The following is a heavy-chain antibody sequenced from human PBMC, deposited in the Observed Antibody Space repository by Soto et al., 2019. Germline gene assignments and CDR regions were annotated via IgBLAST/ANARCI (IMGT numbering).Heavy chain of an antibody. J-gene: IGHJ4*02. CDR2: ISYDGSNK. CDR1: GFTFSSYA. CDR3: ARDVSAVFDWLFDY. Sequence: GGSLRLSCAASGFTFSSYAMHWVRQAPGKGLEWVAVISYDGSNKYYADSVKGRFTISRDNSKNTLYLQMNSLRAEDTAVYYCARDVSAVFDWLFDYWGQGTLVTVSS. D-gene: IGHD3-9*01. V-gene: IGHV3-30*04.